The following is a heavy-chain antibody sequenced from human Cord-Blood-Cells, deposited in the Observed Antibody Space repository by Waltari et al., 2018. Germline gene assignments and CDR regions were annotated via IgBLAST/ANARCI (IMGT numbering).Heavy chain of an antibody. CDR2: ISSSGSTI. V-gene: IGHV3-48*03. CDR1: GFTFSSYE. J-gene: IGHJ3*02. CDR3: ARGGDVAAAGTDDAFDI. Sequence: EVQLVESGGGLVQPGGSLRLSCAASGFTFSSYEMNWVRHAPGKGLEWVSYISSSGSTIYYADSVKGRFTISRDNAKNSLYLQMNSLRAEDTAVYYCARGGDVAAAGTDDAFDIWGQGTMVTDSS. D-gene: IGHD6-13*01.